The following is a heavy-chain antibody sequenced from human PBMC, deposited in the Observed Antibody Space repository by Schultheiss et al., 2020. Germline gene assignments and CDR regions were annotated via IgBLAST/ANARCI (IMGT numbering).Heavy chain of an antibody. CDR2: INSDGSST. D-gene: IGHD5-18*01. Sequence: GESLKISCAASGFTFSSYWMHWVRQAPGKGLVWVSRINSDGSSTSYADSVKGRFTISRDNSNNTLYLHMNSLRAEDTAVYYCAHLGSTAVVLGFWGLGTLVTVSS. CDR1: GFTFSSYW. J-gene: IGHJ4*02. V-gene: IGHV3-74*01. CDR3: AHLGSTAVVLGF.